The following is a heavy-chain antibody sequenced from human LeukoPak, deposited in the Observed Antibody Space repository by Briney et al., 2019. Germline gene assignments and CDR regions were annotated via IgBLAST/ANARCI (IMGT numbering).Heavy chain of an antibody. J-gene: IGHJ5*02. CDR2: INPSGGST. CDR1: GYTFTSYY. CDR3: ARGNPHIAPRPGGCSAP. Sequence: ASVKVSCKASGYTFTSYYMHWVRQAPGQGLEWMGIINPSGGSTSYAQKFQGRVTMTRDMSTSTVYMELSSLRSEDTAVYYCARGNPHIAPRPGGCSAPWGQGPLVTVPS. V-gene: IGHV1-46*01. D-gene: IGHD6-13*01.